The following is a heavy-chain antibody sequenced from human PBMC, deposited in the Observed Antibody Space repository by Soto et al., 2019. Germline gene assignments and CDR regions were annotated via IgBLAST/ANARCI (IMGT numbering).Heavy chain of an antibody. CDR1: GYTFTRDE. D-gene: IGHD3-3*01. J-gene: IGHJ5*02. Sequence: ASVKVSCKASGYTFTRDEIHWVRQAPGQRLEWMGWINIDKGDTKYSENFQGRVTITRDTSASTVYMELSSLRSEDTAVYYCARRDDFWESSELAPWGQGTRVTV. CDR2: INIDKGDT. V-gene: IGHV1-3*04. CDR3: ARRDDFWESSELAP.